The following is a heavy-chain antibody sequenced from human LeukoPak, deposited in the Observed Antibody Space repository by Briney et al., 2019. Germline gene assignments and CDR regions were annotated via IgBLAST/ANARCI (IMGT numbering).Heavy chain of an antibody. V-gene: IGHV3-7*01. CDR3: ARDGERYSPVLDY. D-gene: IGHD5-12*01. J-gene: IGHJ4*02. Sequence: GGSLRLSCAASGFTFSSYWMSWVRQAPGKGLEWVANIKQDGSEKYYVDSVKGRFTISRDNAKNSLYLQMNSLRAEDTAVYYCARDGERYSPVLDYWGQGTLVTVSS. CDR2: IKQDGSEK. CDR1: GFTFSSYW.